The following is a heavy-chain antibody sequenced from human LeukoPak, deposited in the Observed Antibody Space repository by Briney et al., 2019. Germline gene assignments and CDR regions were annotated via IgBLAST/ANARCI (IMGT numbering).Heavy chain of an antibody. CDR2: ISSSSSYI. Sequence: PGGSLRLSCAASGFSFNIHGMNWVRQAPGKGLEWVSSISSSSSYIYYADSVKGRFTISRDNAKNSLYLQMNSLRAEDTAVYYRARDGMTYYYDSSGYYHFDYWGQGTLVTVSS. CDR3: ARDGMTYYYDSSGYYHFDY. CDR1: GFSFNIHG. V-gene: IGHV3-21*01. J-gene: IGHJ4*02. D-gene: IGHD3-22*01.